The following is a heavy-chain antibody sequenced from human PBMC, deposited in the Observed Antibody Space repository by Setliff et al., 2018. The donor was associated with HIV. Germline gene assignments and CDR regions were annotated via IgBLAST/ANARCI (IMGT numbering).Heavy chain of an antibody. CDR2: ISPSGAST. Sequence: ASVKVSCKASGDTFTSYYMHWVRRAPGQGLEWMGMISPSGASTKYAQRLQGRVTLTRDTSSSTVYVELSSLRLDDTAVYFCARGRTYDSSGYIGNWFDPWGQGTLVTVSS. V-gene: IGHV1-46*01. CDR3: ARGRTYDSSGYIGNWFDP. D-gene: IGHD3-22*01. CDR1: GDTFTSYY. J-gene: IGHJ5*02.